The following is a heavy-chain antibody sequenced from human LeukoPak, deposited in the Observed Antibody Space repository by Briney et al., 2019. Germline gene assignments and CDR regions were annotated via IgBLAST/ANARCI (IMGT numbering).Heavy chain of an antibody. Sequence: GGSLRLSCAASGFTFSSYAMSWVRQIPGKGLEWVSAISGSDAGTYYADSVKGRFTISRDNSKNTLYLQMNRLRAEDTAVYYCAKGSRGSCSRTYCYPFDYWGQGTLVTVSS. D-gene: IGHD2-2*01. V-gene: IGHV3-23*01. CDR1: GFTFSSYA. CDR3: AKGSRGSCSRTYCYPFDY. J-gene: IGHJ4*02. CDR2: ISGSDAGT.